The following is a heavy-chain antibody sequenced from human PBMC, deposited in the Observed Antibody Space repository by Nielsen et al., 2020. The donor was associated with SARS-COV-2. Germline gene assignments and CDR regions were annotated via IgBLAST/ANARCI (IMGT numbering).Heavy chain of an antibody. CDR3: ARGDGYSKGFGFDY. CDR1: GYTFTSYA. D-gene: IGHD5-24*01. CDR2: INAGNGNT. J-gene: IGHJ4*02. Sequence: ASVKVSCKASGYTFTSYAMHWVRQAPGQRLEWMGWINAGNGNTKYSQKFQGRVTITRDTSASTAYMELSSLRSEDTAVYYCARGDGYSKGFGFDYWGQGTLVTVSS. V-gene: IGHV1-3*01.